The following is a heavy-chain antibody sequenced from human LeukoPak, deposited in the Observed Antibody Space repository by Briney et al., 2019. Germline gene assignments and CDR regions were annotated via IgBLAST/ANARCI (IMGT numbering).Heavy chain of an antibody. CDR3: AREAFGRRWLQSPYFQH. CDR2: ISSSSSYI. CDR1: GFTFSSYS. J-gene: IGHJ1*01. V-gene: IGHV3-21*01. Sequence: GGSLRLSCAASGFTFSSYSMDWVCQAPGKGLERVSSISSSSSYIYYADSVKGRFTISRDNAKNSPYLQMNSLRAEDTAVYYCAREAFGRRWLQSPYFQHWGQGTLVTVSS. D-gene: IGHD5-24*01.